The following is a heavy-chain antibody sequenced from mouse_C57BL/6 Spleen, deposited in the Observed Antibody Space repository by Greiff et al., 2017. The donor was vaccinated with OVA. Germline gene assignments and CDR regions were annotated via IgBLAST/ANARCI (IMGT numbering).Heavy chain of an antibody. CDR2: ILPGSGST. CDR3: ARGGYCYGSSYYFDY. V-gene: IGHV1-9*01. Sequence: QVQLQQSGAELMKPGASVKLSCKATGYTFTGYWIEWVKQRPGHGLEWIGEILPGSGSTNYNEKFKGKATFTADPSSNPAYMPLSSLTTEDSAIYYCARGGYCYGSSYYFDYWGQGTTLTVAS. J-gene: IGHJ2*01. D-gene: IGHD1-1*01. CDR1: GYTFTGYW.